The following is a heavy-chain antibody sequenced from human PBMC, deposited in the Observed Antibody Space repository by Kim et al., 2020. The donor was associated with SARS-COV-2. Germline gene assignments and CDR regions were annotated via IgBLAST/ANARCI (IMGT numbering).Heavy chain of an antibody. Sequence: TNQYNDESGKGRCTISRDTSKNPLYLQINSLRAEDTDVYYCARDTYGMDVWGQGTTVTVSS. J-gene: IGHJ6*02. CDR2: TNQ. CDR3: ARDTYGMDV. V-gene: IGHV3-30*01.